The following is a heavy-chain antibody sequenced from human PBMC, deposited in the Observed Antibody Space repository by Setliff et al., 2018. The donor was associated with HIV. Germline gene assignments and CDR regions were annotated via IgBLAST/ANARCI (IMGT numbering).Heavy chain of an antibody. Sequence: SETLSLTCTVSGGSVSNDSYYWSWIRLPPGRGLEWSWYIFYSGSPNYNPSLKSRVTISVDTSKNQFSLKLRSVPAADTAVYYCARAGCSSTSCYSLGYYYRDGWGKGTTVTVSS. CDR2: IFYSGSP. CDR1: GGSVSNDSYY. D-gene: IGHD2-2*01. CDR3: ARAGCSSTSCYSLGYYYRDG. V-gene: IGHV4-61*01. J-gene: IGHJ6*03.